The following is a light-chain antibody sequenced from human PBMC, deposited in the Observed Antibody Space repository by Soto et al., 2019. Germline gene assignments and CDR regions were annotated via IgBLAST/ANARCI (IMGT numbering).Light chain of an antibody. J-gene: IGKJ1*01. Sequence: EIVLTQSPATLSLSPGERATLSCGASQSVYSTYLAWYQQKPGLAPRLLIYDASSRATGIPDRFSGSGSGTDFTLTISRLEPEDFAVYYCQQYGTSPRTFGQGTKVDIK. CDR3: QQYGTSPRT. V-gene: IGKV3D-20*01. CDR2: DAS. CDR1: QSVYSTY.